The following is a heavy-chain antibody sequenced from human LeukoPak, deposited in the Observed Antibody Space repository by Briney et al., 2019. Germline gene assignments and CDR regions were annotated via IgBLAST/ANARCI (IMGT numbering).Heavy chain of an antibody. D-gene: IGHD1-26*01. CDR1: GYTSTSYD. CDR3: ARGPLHSGSYYFDY. V-gene: IGHV1-8*01. J-gene: IGHJ4*02. CDR2: MNPNSGNT. Sequence: GASVKVSCKASGYTSTSYDINWVRQATGQGLEWMGWMNPNSGNTGYAQKFQGRVTMTRNTSISTAYMELSSLRSEDTAVYYCARGPLHSGSYYFDYWGQGTLVTVSS.